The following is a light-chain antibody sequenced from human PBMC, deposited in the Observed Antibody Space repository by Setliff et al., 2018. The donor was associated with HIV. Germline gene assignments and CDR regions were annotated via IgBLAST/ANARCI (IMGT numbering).Light chain of an antibody. V-gene: IGLV2-14*01. J-gene: IGLJ1*01. CDR3: SSYTSRNTLV. Sequence: QSALAQPASVSGSPGQSITISCTGTSSDVGGYKYVYWYQQHPGKAPKLMIYEVSNRPSGISNRFSGPKSGNTASLTISGLQAEDEADYYCSSYTSRNTLVFGTGTKVTVL. CDR2: EVS. CDR1: SSDVGGYKY.